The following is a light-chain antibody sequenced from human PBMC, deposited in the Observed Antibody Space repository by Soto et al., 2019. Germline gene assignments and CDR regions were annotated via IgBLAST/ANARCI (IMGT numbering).Light chain of an antibody. Sequence: DIPMTQSPSSVSASVGDRVTITCRASRGISRWLAWYQQKPGKAPKLLIYAASNLQSGVPSRFSGSGSGTEFTLTISSLQPEDVATYYCQQGNRFPYTFGQGTKLEIK. CDR3: QQGNRFPYT. V-gene: IGKV1D-12*01. CDR2: AAS. CDR1: RGISRW. J-gene: IGKJ2*01.